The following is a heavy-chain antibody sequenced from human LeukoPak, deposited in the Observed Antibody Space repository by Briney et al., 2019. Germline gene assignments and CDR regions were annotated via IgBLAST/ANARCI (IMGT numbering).Heavy chain of an antibody. D-gene: IGHD2/OR15-2a*01. J-gene: IGHJ6*02. CDR2: ISGSTGNT. Sequence: GASVKVSCKASGYTFTSHALHWVRQAPGESLEWMAWISGSTGNTEYSQKFQARVTITRDTSASTAYMELSSLRSEDTAVYYCARSIIIVPNTSYYYYYMDVWGQGTTVTVSS. V-gene: IGHV1-3*01. CDR1: GYTFTSHA. CDR3: ARSIIIVPNTSYYYYYMDV.